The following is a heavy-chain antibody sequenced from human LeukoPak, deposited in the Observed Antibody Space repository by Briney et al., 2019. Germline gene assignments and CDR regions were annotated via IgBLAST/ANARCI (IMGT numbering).Heavy chain of an antibody. CDR2: INPDGSEE. CDR1: GFSVSTDH. Sequence: GGSLRLSCAASGFSVSTDHMSWVRQAPGKGLEWVGNINPDGSEENYVDSVRGRFTISRDNSKNTLYLQMNSLRAEDTAVYYCARLLSGNWGQGTLVTVSS. J-gene: IGHJ4*02. D-gene: IGHD2-15*01. CDR3: ARLLSGN. V-gene: IGHV3-7*01.